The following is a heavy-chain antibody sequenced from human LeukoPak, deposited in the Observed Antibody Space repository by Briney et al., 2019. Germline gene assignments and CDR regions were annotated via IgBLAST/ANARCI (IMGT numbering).Heavy chain of an antibody. Sequence: PSETLSLTCTVSGGSISSYYWSWIRQPPGKGLEWIGYIYYSGSTNYNPSLKSRVTISVDTSKNQFSLKLSSVTAADTAVYYCARLWYYDSSGYSFDYWGQGTLVTVSS. CDR1: GGSISSYY. D-gene: IGHD3-22*01. J-gene: IGHJ4*02. V-gene: IGHV4-59*08. CDR3: ARLWYYDSSGYSFDY. CDR2: IYYSGST.